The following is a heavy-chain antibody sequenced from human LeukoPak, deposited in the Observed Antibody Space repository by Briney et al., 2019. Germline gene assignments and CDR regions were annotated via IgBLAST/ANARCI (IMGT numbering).Heavy chain of an antibody. CDR2: IYHSGST. CDR1: GGSISSSNR. J-gene: IGHJ4*02. Sequence: SGTLSLTCAVSGGSISSSNRWSWVRQPPGKGLEWIGEIYHSGSTNYNPSLKSRVTISVDKSKNQFSLKLSSVTAADTAVYYCARSGSGHAYYFDYWGQGTLVTVSS. V-gene: IGHV4-4*02. CDR3: ARSGSGHAYYFDY. D-gene: IGHD1-1*01.